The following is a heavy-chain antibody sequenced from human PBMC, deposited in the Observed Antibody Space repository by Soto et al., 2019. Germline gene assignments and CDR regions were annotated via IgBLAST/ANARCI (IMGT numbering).Heavy chain of an antibody. Sequence: QVQLVESGGGLGMPGGSLRLSCAASGFSFSDYYMTWIRQAPGKGLEWLSYISSSGYPIYYADSVKGRFTISRDNAKNSVYLQMNSLRAEDTAVYYCARDNRSFWNGYYSRYDYYGMDVWGQGTTVTVYS. V-gene: IGHV3-11*01. CDR1: GFSFSDYY. CDR3: ARDNRSFWNGYYSRYDYYGMDV. D-gene: IGHD3-3*01. CDR2: ISSSGYPI. J-gene: IGHJ6*02.